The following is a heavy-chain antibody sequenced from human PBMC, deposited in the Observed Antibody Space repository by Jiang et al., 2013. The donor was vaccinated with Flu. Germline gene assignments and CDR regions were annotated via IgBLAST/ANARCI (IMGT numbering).Heavy chain of an antibody. J-gene: IGHJ4*02. D-gene: IGHD2-15*01. V-gene: IGHV2-5*02. CDR1: GFSLTSGPEG. Sequence: KPTQTLTLTCTFSGFSLTSGPEGVGWIRQPPGKALEWLALIYWDDDKRYSPSLRGRLTIAKDTSKKQVVLTMTNMNPEDTATYYCARLLSGPLHNWGQGTLVTVSS. CDR2: IYWDDDK. CDR3: ARLLSGPLHN.